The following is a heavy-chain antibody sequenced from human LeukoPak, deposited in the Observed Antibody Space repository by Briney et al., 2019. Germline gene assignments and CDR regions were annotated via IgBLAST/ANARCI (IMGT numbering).Heavy chain of an antibody. CDR1: GGSISSHY. Sequence: SETLSLTCTVSGGSISSHYWSWIRQPPGKGLEWIGYIYYSGSTNYNPSLKSRVTISVDTSKNQFSLKLSSVTAADTAVYYCARGDPYSSGNWFDPWGQGSLVTVSS. V-gene: IGHV4-59*11. CDR3: ARGDPYSSGNWFDP. J-gene: IGHJ5*02. CDR2: IYYSGST. D-gene: IGHD6-19*01.